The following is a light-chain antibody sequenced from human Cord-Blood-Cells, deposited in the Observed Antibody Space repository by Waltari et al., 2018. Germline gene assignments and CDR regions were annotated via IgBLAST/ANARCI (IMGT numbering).Light chain of an antibody. CDR2: GAS. V-gene: IGKV3-20*01. CDR1: QSVSSRY. Sequence: EIVLTQSPGTLSLSPGERATLSCRASQSVSSRYLDWYQQKPGQAPRILIYGASSRATVIPDRFSGSGSGTDFTLTISRLEPEDFAVYYCQQYGSSLFTFGPGTKVDIK. CDR3: QQYGSSLFT. J-gene: IGKJ3*01.